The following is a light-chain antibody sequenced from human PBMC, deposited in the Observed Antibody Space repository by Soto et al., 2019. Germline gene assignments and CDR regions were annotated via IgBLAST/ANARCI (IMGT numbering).Light chain of an antibody. Sequence: DIQLTQSPSFLSASVGDRVTITCRASQDISNFLAWYQQKPGKAPKLLIYAASTLQSGVPSRFSGSGSGREFTLTISSLQPEDFATYHCQQLNSYPIATFGGGTKVEIE. V-gene: IGKV1-9*01. J-gene: IGKJ4*01. CDR1: QDISNF. CDR3: QQLNSYPIAT. CDR2: AAS.